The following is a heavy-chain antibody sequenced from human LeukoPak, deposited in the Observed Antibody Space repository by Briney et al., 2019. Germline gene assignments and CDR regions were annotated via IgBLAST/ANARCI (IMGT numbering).Heavy chain of an antibody. V-gene: IGHV4-34*01. Sequence: SETLSLTCAVYGGSFSGYYWSWIRQPPGKGLEWIGEINHSGSTNSNPSLKSRVTISVDTSKNQFSLKLSSVTAADTAVYYCARVRHRRDGYNSDYWGQGTLVTVSS. J-gene: IGHJ4*02. CDR1: GGSFSGYY. CDR3: ARVRHRRDGYNSDY. CDR2: INHSGST. D-gene: IGHD5-24*01.